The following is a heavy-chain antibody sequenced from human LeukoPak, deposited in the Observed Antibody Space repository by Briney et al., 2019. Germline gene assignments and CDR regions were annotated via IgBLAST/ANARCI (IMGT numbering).Heavy chain of an antibody. Sequence: NSSETLSLTCTVSGGPISSGSYYWNWIRQSAGKGLEWIGRIYASGSTNYNPSLMSRVTISLDTSKNQFSLKLSSVTAADTAVYYCARRGEIWGQGTMVTVSS. CDR3: ARRGEI. CDR2: IYASGST. J-gene: IGHJ3*02. CDR1: GGPISSGSYY. V-gene: IGHV4-61*02.